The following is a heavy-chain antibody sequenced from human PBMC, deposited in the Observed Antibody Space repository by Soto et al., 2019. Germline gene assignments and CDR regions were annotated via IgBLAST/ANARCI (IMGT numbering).Heavy chain of an antibody. J-gene: IGHJ3*02. CDR3: ARALHYHDSSGYYDAFDI. CDR2: IIPIFGTA. CDR1: GGSFISDA. D-gene: IGHD3-22*01. Sequence: SVKDPCLASGGSFISDAMNWVRQAPGQGVEWMGGIIPIFGTANYEHKFQGRVTITADKSTSTAYMELSSLRSEDTAVYYCARALHYHDSSGYYDAFDIWGQGTMVTVSS. V-gene: IGHV1-69*06.